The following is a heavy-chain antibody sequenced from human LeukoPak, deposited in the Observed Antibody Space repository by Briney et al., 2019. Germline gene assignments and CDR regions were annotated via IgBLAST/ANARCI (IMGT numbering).Heavy chain of an antibody. CDR3: ARSTLPIYYYGMDV. Sequence: GGSLRLSCADPGFTVSSNYMSWVRQAPGKGLEWVSVIYSGGSTYYADSVKGRFTISRDNSKNTLYLQMNSLRAEDTAVYYCARSTLPIYYYGMDVWGQGTTVTVSS. J-gene: IGHJ6*02. CDR1: GFTVSSNY. V-gene: IGHV3-53*01. CDR2: IYSGGST.